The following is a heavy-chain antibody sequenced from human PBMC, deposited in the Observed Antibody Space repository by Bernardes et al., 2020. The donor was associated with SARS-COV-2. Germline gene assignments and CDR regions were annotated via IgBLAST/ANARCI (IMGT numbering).Heavy chain of an antibody. CDR1: GGSISSSSYY. CDR2: IYYSGST. CDR3: ARWSESYSSSLGFDY. V-gene: IGHV4-39*01. Sequence: SETLSLTCTVSGGSISSSSYYWGWIRQPPGKGLEWIGSIYYSGSTYYNPSLKSRVTISVDTSKNQFSLKLSSVTAADTAVYYCARWSESYSSSLGFDYWGQGTLVTVSS. D-gene: IGHD6-6*01. J-gene: IGHJ4*02.